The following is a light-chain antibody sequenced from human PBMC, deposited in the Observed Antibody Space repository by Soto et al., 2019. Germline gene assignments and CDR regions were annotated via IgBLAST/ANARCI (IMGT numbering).Light chain of an antibody. CDR2: GAS. V-gene: IGKV3-20*01. Sequence: EIVLTQSPGSLSLSPGERATLSCRASQSVSSTFFAWYQQRPGQAPRLLMYGASSRATGIPERFSGSGSGTDFTLTISRLEPEDFAVYYCQQFHSSVTFGQGTKVEIK. J-gene: IGKJ1*01. CDR1: QSVSSTF. CDR3: QQFHSSVT.